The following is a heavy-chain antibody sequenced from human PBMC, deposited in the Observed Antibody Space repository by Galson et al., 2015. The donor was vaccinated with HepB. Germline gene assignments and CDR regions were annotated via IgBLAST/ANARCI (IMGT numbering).Heavy chain of an antibody. CDR1: GYSFTSYW. V-gene: IGHV5-10-1*01. CDR2: IDPSDSYT. CDR3: ARRWYCSSTSCPRDYYYYGMDV. Sequence: QSGAEVKKPGESLRISCKGSGYSFTSYWISWVRQMPGKGLEWMGRIDPSDSYTNYSPSFQGHVTISADKSISTAYLQWSSLKASDTAMYYCARRWYCSSTSCPRDYYYYGMDVWGQGTTVTVSS. D-gene: IGHD2-2*01. J-gene: IGHJ6*02.